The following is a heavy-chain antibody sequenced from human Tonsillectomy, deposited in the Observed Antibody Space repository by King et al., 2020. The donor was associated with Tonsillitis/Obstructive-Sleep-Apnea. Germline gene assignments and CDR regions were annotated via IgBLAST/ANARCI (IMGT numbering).Heavy chain of an antibody. Sequence: VQLVQSGAEVKKPGSSVNVSCTASGGTFSSYAISWVRQAPGQGLEWMGGIIPIFGTANYAQKFQGRVTITADESTSTAYMELSSLRSEDTAVYYCARSGIDYGDYLGTVVDYWGQGTLVTVSS. V-gene: IGHV1-69*01. CDR3: ARSGIDYGDYLGTVVDY. J-gene: IGHJ4*02. CDR2: IIPIFGTA. CDR1: GGTFSSYA. D-gene: IGHD4-17*01.